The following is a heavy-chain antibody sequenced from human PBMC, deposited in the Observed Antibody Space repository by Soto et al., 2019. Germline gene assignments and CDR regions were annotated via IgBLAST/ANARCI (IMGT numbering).Heavy chain of an antibody. D-gene: IGHD3-16*01. J-gene: IGHJ5*02. CDR3: ARMATFGSLNWFDP. V-gene: IGHV1-8*01. CDR2: MNPGSGDT. Sequence: VPVKASCKASGHSFTNNDVTWVRQDTGQGLEWMGWMNPGSGDTGYEQKFQGRVTMPRDISIATAYMELSSLRSDDTAIYYCARMATFGSLNWFDPWGQGTLVTVS. CDR1: GHSFTNND.